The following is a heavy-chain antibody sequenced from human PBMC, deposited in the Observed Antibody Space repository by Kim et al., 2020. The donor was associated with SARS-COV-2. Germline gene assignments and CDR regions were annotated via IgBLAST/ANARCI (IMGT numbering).Heavy chain of an antibody. CDR1: GFTFTSYY. J-gene: IGHJ6*02. V-gene: IGHV1-46*03. CDR3: ARDRPPYDTLTGPDLLDYYYGMDV. D-gene: IGHD3-9*01. Sequence: ASVKVSCRASGFTFTSYYMHWVRQAPGQGLQWMGLVNPSGGSTSYAQKFQGRVTLTTNTSTSTVYMELSSLRSEDTVVYYCARDRPPYDTLTGPDLLDYYYGMDVWGQGTTVTVSS. CDR2: VNPSGGST.